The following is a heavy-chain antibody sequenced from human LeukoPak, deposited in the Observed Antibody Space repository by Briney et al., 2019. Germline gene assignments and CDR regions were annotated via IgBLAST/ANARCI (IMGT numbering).Heavy chain of an antibody. CDR3: ATRGNTNGNPFDY. J-gene: IGHJ4*02. Sequence: KPSETLSLTCAVYGGSFSGYCWSWIRQPPGKGLEWIGEINHSGSTNYNPSLKSRVTISVDTSKNQFSLKLSSVTAADTAVYYCATRGNTNGNPFDYWGQGTLVTVSS. CDR2: INHSGST. CDR1: GGSFSGYC. V-gene: IGHV4-34*01. D-gene: IGHD5-18*01.